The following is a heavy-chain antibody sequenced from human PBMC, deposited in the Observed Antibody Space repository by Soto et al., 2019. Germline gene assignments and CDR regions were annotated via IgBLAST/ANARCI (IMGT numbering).Heavy chain of an antibody. CDR1: GGSISSGDYY. Sequence: PSETPSLTCTVSGGSISSGDYYWSWIRQPPGKGLEWIGYIYYSGSTYYNPSLKSRVTISVDTSKNQFSLKLSSVTAADTAVYYCASLVVTAHNWFDPWGQGTLVTVS. CDR2: IYYSGST. CDR3: ASLVVTAHNWFDP. D-gene: IGHD2-21*02. J-gene: IGHJ5*02. V-gene: IGHV4-30-4*01.